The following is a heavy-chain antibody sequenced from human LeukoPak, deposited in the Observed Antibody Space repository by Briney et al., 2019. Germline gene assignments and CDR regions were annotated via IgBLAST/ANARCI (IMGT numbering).Heavy chain of an antibody. CDR2: IYYSGST. CDR1: GGSISSGSYY. CDR3: ARQGYSYGYGSYSIGYYFDY. Sequence: PSETLSLTCTVSGGSISSGSYYWGWIRQPPGKGLEWIGSIYYSGSTYYNPSLKSRVTISVDTSKNQFSLKLSSVTAADTAVYYCARQGYSYGYGSYSIGYYFDYWGQGTLVTVSS. J-gene: IGHJ4*02. V-gene: IGHV4-39*01. D-gene: IGHD5-18*01.